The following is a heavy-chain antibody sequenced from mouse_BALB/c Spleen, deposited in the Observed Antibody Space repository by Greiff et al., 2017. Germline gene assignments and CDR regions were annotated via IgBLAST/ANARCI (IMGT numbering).Heavy chain of an antibody. Sequence: EVQLQQSGTVLARPGASVKMSCKASGYSFTSYWMHWVKQRPGQGLEWIGAIYPGNSDTSYNQKFKGKAKLTAVTSASTAYMELSSLTNEDSAVYYCTRKSSYYYAMDYWGQGTSVTVSS. J-gene: IGHJ4*01. D-gene: IGHD1-3*01. CDR1: GYSFTSYW. CDR2: IYPGNSDT. CDR3: TRKSSYYYAMDY. V-gene: IGHV1-5*01.